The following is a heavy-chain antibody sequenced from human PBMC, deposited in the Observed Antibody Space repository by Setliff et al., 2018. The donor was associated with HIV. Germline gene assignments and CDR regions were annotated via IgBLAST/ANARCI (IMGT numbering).Heavy chain of an antibody. Sequence: ASVKVSCKASGYTFSDYYMHWVRQAPGQGLEWMGWINPNSGGTNYAQKFQGRVNMTRDTSISTAYMELSSLRSEDTAVYYCARRITGLDAFDIWGQGTMVTVSS. CDR1: GYTFSDYY. CDR2: INPNSGGT. CDR3: ARRITGLDAFDI. V-gene: IGHV1-2*02. D-gene: IGHD2-8*02. J-gene: IGHJ3*02.